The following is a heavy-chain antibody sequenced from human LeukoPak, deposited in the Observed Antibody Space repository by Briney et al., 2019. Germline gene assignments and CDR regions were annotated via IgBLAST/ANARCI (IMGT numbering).Heavy chain of an antibody. CDR2: ISYDGSNK. V-gene: IGHV3-30*03. CDR3: ARPWGDVSIATWFSP. CDR1: GFTFTSSG. Sequence: PGGSLRLSCAASGFTFTSSGMHCVRQAPGKGLEWVAVISYDGSNKYYADSVKGRFTISRDNSKNTLYLQMNSLRAEDTAVYYCARPWGDVSIATWFSPWGQGTLFTVSS. J-gene: IGHJ5*02. D-gene: IGHD3-16*01.